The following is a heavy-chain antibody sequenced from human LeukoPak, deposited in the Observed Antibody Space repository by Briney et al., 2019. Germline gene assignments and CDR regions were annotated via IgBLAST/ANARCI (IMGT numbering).Heavy chain of an antibody. D-gene: IGHD2-2*01. CDR1: GFTFSNYG. J-gene: IGHJ4*02. CDR3: ARDPGGGSTLFDY. CDR2: IWYDGSDK. Sequence: GGSLRLSCAASGFTFSNYGMHWVRQAPGKGLEWVAVIWYDGSDKYYADSVKGRFTISRDNSKNTLYLQMNSLRAEDTAVYYCARDPGGGSTLFDYWGQGTLVTVSS. V-gene: IGHV3-33*01.